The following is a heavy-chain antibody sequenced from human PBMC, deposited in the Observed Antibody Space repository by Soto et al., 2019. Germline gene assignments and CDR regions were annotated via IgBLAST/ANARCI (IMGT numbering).Heavy chain of an antibody. V-gene: IGHV1-2*04. D-gene: IGHD3-3*01. CDR3: ARDSRGGYYYYGMDV. CDR1: GYTFTSYG. J-gene: IGHJ6*02. Sequence: ASVKVSCKASGYTFTSYGISWVRQAPGQGLEWMGWVNPNSGDTNYAQKFQGWVTMTRDTSTTTAYMELSRLTSDDTAVYFCARDSRGGYYYYGMDVWGQGTTVTVSS. CDR2: VNPNSGDT.